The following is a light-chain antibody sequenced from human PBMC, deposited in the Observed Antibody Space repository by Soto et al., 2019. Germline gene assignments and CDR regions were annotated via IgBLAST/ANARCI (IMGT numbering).Light chain of an antibody. Sequence: EXVLTQSPGTLSLSPGERATLSCRASQSVGSSYLAWYQQKPGQAPRLLIYGTSSRATGIPDRFSGSGSGTDFTLIISRLEPEDFAVFYCQQYGASPWTFGQGTKVEIK. CDR2: GTS. CDR3: QQYGASPWT. J-gene: IGKJ1*01. V-gene: IGKV3-20*01. CDR1: QSVGSSY.